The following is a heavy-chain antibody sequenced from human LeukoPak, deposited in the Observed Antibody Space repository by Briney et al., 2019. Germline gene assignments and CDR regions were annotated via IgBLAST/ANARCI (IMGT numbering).Heavy chain of an antibody. Sequence: GGSLRLSCAASGFTFSSYGMHWVRQAPGKGLEWVAFIRYDGSNKYYADSVKGRFTISRDNSKNTLYLQMNSLRAEDTAVYYCASSGSSGWTDDAFDIWGQGTMVTVSS. CDR1: GFTFSSYG. CDR3: ASSGSSGWTDDAFDI. CDR2: IRYDGSNK. V-gene: IGHV3-30*02. D-gene: IGHD6-19*01. J-gene: IGHJ3*02.